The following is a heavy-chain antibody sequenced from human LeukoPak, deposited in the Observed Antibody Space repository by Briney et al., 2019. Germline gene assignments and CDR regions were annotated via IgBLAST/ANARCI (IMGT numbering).Heavy chain of an antibody. J-gene: IGHJ4*02. CDR2: INPNSGGT. Sequence: ASVKVSCKASGYTFTGYYMHWVRQAPGHGLEWMGWINPNSGGTNYAQKFQGWVTMTRDTSISTAYMELRSLRSDDTAVYYCAREVATLAAYIDYWGQGTLVTVSS. CDR1: GYTFTGYY. V-gene: IGHV1-2*04. D-gene: IGHD5-12*01. CDR3: AREVATLAAYIDY.